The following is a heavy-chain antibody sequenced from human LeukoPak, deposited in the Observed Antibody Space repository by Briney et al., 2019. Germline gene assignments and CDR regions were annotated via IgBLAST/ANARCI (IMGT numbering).Heavy chain of an antibody. Sequence: GKSLRLSCAASGFTFSDAWMTWVRQAPGKGLEWVGRIKGKTDRGATDYAAPVKGRFTISRDDSKNMLYLQMNSLKIEDTAIYYCSWSGYNWLAPWGQGTLVTVSS. J-gene: IGHJ5*02. CDR1: GFTFSDAW. D-gene: IGHD3-3*01. V-gene: IGHV3-15*01. CDR2: IKGKTDRGAT. CDR3: SWSGYNWLAP.